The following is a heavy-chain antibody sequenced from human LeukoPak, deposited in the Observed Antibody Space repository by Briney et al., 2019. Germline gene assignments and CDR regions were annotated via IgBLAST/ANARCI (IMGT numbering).Heavy chain of an antibody. CDR1: GGSISSSYYF. Sequence: PSETLSLTCTVSGGSISSSYYFWGWIRQPPGKGLEWIASIYYSGTTHYNPSLKSRVSISVNTSGNQFSLKLSSVTAADTAVYYCARDYTRQWIFEYWGQGTLATVSS. J-gene: IGHJ4*02. CDR2: IYYSGTT. CDR3: ARDYTRQWIFEY. V-gene: IGHV4-39*07. D-gene: IGHD3-16*01.